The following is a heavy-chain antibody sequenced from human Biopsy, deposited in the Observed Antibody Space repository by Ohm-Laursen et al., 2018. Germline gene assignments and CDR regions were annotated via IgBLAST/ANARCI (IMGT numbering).Heavy chain of an antibody. CDR1: GFSLRTSGVR. Sequence: TQTLPLTGTFSGFSLRTSGVRLSWVRQPPGKALEWLARSDWDDDKYYNTSLKPRLTISRDTSKNQVVLTMTNMDPVDTATYYCARDLFDQSWIHADYSYHGMDVWGQGTTVTVSS. J-gene: IGHJ6*02. V-gene: IGHV2-70*04. CDR3: ARDLFDQSWIHADYSYHGMDV. D-gene: IGHD5-18*01. CDR2: SDWDDDK.